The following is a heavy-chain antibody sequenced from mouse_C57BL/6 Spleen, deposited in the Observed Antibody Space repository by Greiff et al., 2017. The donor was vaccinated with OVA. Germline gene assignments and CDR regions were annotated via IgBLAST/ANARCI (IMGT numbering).Heavy chain of an antibody. Sequence: VQLQQPGAELVKPGASVKLSCKASGYTFTSYWMHWVKQRPGQGLEWIGMIHPNSGSTNYNEKFKSKATLTVDKSSSTAYMQLSSLTSEDSAVYYCARFTTVVARSYFDYWGKGTTLTASS. CDR3: ARFTTVVARSYFDY. V-gene: IGHV1-64*01. CDR1: GYTFTSYW. J-gene: IGHJ2*01. CDR2: IHPNSGST. D-gene: IGHD1-1*01.